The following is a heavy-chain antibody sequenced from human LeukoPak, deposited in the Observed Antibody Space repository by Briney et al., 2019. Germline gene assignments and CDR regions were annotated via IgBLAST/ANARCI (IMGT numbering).Heavy chain of an antibody. CDR1: GYTFTSYA. D-gene: IGHD6-19*01. V-gene: IGHV1-2*02. CDR3: ARPSVFSSGWYDRWFDP. J-gene: IGHJ5*02. Sequence: GASVKVSCKASGYTFTSYAMNWVRQAPGQGLEWMGWINPNSGGTNYAQKFQGRVTMTRDTSISTAYMELSRLRSDDTAVYYCARPSVFSSGWYDRWFDPWGQGTLVTVSS. CDR2: INPNSGGT.